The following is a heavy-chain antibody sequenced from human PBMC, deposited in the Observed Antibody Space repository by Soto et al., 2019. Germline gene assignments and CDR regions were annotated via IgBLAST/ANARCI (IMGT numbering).Heavy chain of an antibody. V-gene: IGHV1-2*04. CDR3: ARDVVGLCSGGSCYSPYYYYGRDV. D-gene: IGHD2-15*01. J-gene: IGHJ6*02. CDR2: INPNSGGT. CDR1: GYTFTGYY. Sequence: EASVKVSCKASGYTFTGYYMHWVRQAPGQGLEWMGWINPNSGGTNYAQKFQGWVTMTRDTSISTAYMELSRLRSEDTAVYYCARDVVGLCSGGSCYSPYYYYGRDVWGQGTTVTVSS.